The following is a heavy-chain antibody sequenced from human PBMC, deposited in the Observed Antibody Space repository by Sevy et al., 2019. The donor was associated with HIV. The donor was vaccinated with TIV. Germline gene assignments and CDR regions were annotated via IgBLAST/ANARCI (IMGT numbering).Heavy chain of an antibody. V-gene: IGHV3-21*01. CDR2: ISSSSTYI. CDR1: GFTFSSYS. J-gene: IGHJ6*03. CDR3: ASIFTMVRGEVYMDV. Sequence: GKSLKISCAASGFTFSSYSMNWVRQAPGKGLEWVSSISSSSTYIYYADSVKGRFTISRDNAKNSLYLQMNSLRAEDTAVYYCASIFTMVRGEVYMDVWGKGTTVTVSS. D-gene: IGHD3-10*01.